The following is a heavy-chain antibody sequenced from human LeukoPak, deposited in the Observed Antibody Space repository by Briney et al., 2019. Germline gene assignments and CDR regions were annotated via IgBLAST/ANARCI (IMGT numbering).Heavy chain of an antibody. V-gene: IGHV3-23*01. CDR3: AHPTEYSSSWYGNWFDP. Sequence: GGTLRLSCAASGFTFSSYGMSWVRQAPGKGLEWVSAISGSGGSTYYADSVKGRFTISRDNSKNTLYLQMNSLRAEDTAVYYCAHPTEYSSSWYGNWFDPWGQGTLVTVSS. J-gene: IGHJ5*02. D-gene: IGHD6-13*01. CDR2: ISGSGGST. CDR1: GFTFSSYG.